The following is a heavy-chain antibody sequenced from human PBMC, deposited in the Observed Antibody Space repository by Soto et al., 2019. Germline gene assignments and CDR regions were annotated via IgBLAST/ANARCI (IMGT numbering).Heavy chain of an antibody. D-gene: IGHD1-26*01. CDR3: ASLLVGATDYFDY. V-gene: IGHV1-69*02. CDR1: GGTFSSYT. Sequence: QVQLVQSGAEVKKPGSSVKVSCKASGGTFSSYTISWVRQAPGQGLEWMGRIIPILGIANYAQKFQGRVRXTXDXXTSTAYMELSSLRSEDTAVYYCASLLVGATDYFDYWGQGTLVTVSS. J-gene: IGHJ4*02. CDR2: IIPILGIA.